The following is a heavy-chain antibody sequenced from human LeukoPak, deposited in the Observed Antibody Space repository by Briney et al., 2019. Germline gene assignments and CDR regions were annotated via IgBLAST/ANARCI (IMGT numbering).Heavy chain of an antibody. Sequence: ASVKVSCKASGYTFTSYDINWVRQAPGQGHEWMGSMNPNSGNTGYAHKFQGRVTMTRNTAMSTAYMELSSLRSADTAMYYCARGNVRSFDYWGQGTLVTVSS. J-gene: IGHJ4*02. D-gene: IGHD3-10*02. CDR2: MNPNSGNT. CDR3: ARGNVRSFDY. V-gene: IGHV1-8*01. CDR1: GYTFTSYD.